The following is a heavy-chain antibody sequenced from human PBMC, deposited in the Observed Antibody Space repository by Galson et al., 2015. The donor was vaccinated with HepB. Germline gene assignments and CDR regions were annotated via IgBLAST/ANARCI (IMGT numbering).Heavy chain of an antibody. V-gene: IGHV3-21*01. J-gene: IGHJ3*02. CDR3: ASLLTPGGDFWSGYADAFDI. D-gene: IGHD3-3*01. Sequence: SLRLSCAASGFTFSSYSMNWVRQAPGKGLEWVSSISSSSSYIYYADSVKGRFTISRDNAKNSLYLQMNSLRAEDTAVYYCASLLTPGGDFWSGYADAFDIWGQGTMVTVSS. CDR2: ISSSSSYI. CDR1: GFTFSSYS.